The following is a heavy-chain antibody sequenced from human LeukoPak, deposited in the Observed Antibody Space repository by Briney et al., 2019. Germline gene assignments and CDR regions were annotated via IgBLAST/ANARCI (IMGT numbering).Heavy chain of an antibody. D-gene: IGHD1-26*01. Sequence: PGGSLRLSCAASGFTFSSYAMHWVRQAPGKGLEWVAVISYVGSNKYYADSVKGRFTISRDNSKNTLYLQMNSLRAEDTAVYYCARDREWELSYYFDYWGQGTLVTVSS. J-gene: IGHJ4*02. CDR3: ARDREWELSYYFDY. CDR1: GFTFSSYA. CDR2: ISYVGSNK. V-gene: IGHV3-30-3*01.